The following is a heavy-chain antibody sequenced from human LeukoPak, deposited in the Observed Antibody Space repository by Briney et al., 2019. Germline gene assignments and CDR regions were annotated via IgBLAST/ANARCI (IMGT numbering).Heavy chain of an antibody. CDR2: ISYDGSNK. D-gene: IGHD4-17*01. J-gene: IGHJ4*02. V-gene: IGHV3-30-3*01. CDR1: GFTFSSYA. Sequence: GRSLRLCCAASGFTFSSYAMHRVRQAPGKGLEWVAIISYDGSNKYYADSVKGRFTISRDNSKNTLYLQMNSLRAEDTAVYYCPPLTTVRDYWAQGTLVTVSS. CDR3: PPLTTVRDY.